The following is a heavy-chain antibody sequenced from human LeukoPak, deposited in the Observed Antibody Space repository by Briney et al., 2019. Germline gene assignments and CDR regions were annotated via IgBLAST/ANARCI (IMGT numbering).Heavy chain of an antibody. D-gene: IGHD6-6*01. CDR3: ARDHSSSTYFDY. V-gene: IGHV3-21*01. J-gene: IGHJ4*02. Sequence: VSSISSSSSYIYYADSVKGRFTISRDNAKNSLYLQMNSLRAEDTAVYFCARDHSSSTYFDYWGQGTLVTVSS. CDR2: ISSSSSYI.